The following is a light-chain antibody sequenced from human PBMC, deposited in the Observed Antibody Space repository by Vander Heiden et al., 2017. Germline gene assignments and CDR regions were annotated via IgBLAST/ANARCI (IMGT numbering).Light chain of an antibody. CDR3: QQYNNCPFT. V-gene: IGKV3-15*01. CDR2: GAS. J-gene: IGKJ4*01. Sequence: EIVMTQPPATLSVSPGERATLSCRASQSVSSNLAWYQQKPGQAPRLLIYGASTMDTGIPARFSGSGSGTEFTLTISSLQSEDFAVYYCQQYNNCPFTFGGGTKVEIK. CDR1: QSVSSN.